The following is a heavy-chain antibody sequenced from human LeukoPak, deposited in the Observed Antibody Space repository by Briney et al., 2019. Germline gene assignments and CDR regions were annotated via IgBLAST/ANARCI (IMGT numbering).Heavy chain of an antibody. CDR2: IYYSGST. V-gene: IGHV4-30-4*08. CDR1: GGSIRSGDYY. CDR3: VRGARITGGAFDI. J-gene: IGHJ3*02. D-gene: IGHD2-8*02. Sequence: PSQTLSLTCTVSGGSIRSGDYYWSWIRQPPGKGLEWIGYIYYSGSTYYNPSLKSRVTIIADTSRNQVSLNMNSVTAADTAVYFCVRGARITGGAFDIWGQGKMVTVSS.